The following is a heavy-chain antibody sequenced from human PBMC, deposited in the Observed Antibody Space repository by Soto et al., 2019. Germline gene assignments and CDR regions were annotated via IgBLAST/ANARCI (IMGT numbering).Heavy chain of an antibody. J-gene: IGHJ6*02. V-gene: IGHV5-10-1*01. CDR1: GYSFTSYW. CDR2: IDPSDSYT. CDR3: ARQGSNYDYYYGMDV. Sequence: PGESLKISCKGSGYSFTSYWISWVRQMPGKGLEWMGRIDPSDSYTNYSPSFQGHVTISADKSISTAYLQWSSLKASDTTMYYCARQGSNYDYYYGMDVWGQGTTVTVSS. D-gene: IGHD4-4*01.